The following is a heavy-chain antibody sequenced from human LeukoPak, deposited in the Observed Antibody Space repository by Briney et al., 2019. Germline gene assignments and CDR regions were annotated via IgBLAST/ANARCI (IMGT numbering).Heavy chain of an antibody. D-gene: IGHD3-22*01. V-gene: IGHV3-21*01. CDR1: GFTFSSYS. CDR2: ISSSSSYI. J-gene: IGHJ4*02. Sequence: GGSLRLSCAASGFTFSSYSMNWVRQAPGKGLEWVSSISSSSSYIYYADSVKGRFTISRDNAKNSLYLQMNSLRAEDTAVYYCASSDSSGGVDYWGRGTLVTVSS. CDR3: ASSDSSGGVDY.